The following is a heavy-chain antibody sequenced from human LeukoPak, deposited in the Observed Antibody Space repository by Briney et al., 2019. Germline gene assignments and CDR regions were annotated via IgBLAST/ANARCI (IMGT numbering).Heavy chain of an antibody. Sequence: PGGSLRLSCAASGFTVSSNYMSWVRQAPGKGLEWVGFIRSKAYGGTTEYAASVKGRFTISRDDSKSIAYLQMNSLKTEDTAVYYCTRDRYDYDSKESFDYWGQGTLVTVSS. CDR1: GFTVSSNY. D-gene: IGHD4-17*01. CDR3: TRDRYDYDSKESFDY. J-gene: IGHJ4*02. V-gene: IGHV3-49*04. CDR2: IRSKAYGGTT.